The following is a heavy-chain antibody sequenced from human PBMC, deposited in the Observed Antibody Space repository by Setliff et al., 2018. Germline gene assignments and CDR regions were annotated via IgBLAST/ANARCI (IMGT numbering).Heavy chain of an antibody. J-gene: IGHJ6*03. CDR2: VYRGGSTT. D-gene: IGHD4-17*01. CDR1: GFTVSSNY. Sequence: PGGSLRLSCAVSGFTVSSNYMSWVRQAPGKRLEWVSVVYRGGSTTFYADSVKGRFTISRDDSKNTLYLQMNSLTVDDTAVYYCAKDLGDDGHYYYYMDVWGKGTTVTVS. CDR3: AKDLGDDGHYYYYMDV. V-gene: IGHV3-23*03.